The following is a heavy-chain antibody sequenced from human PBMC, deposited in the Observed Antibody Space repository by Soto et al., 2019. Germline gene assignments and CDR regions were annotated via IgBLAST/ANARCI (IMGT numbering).Heavy chain of an antibody. Sequence: GGSLRLSCAAPGFTFSSYGMHWVRQAPGKGLEWVAVISYDGSNKYYADSVKGRFTISRDNSKNTLYLQMNSLRADDTAVYYCAKDERDSGSHVDYWGQGTLVTVSS. CDR2: ISYDGSNK. J-gene: IGHJ4*02. CDR3: AKDERDSGSHVDY. CDR1: GFTFSSYG. D-gene: IGHD1-26*01. V-gene: IGHV3-30*18.